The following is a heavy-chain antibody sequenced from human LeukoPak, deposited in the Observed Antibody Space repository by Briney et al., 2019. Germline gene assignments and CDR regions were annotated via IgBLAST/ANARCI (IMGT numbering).Heavy chain of an antibody. D-gene: IGHD3-22*01. CDR2: ISAYNGNT. V-gene: IGHV1-18*01. CDR3: ARDLAYDSSGYYSRIAHNVDY. CDR1: GYTFTSYG. Sequence: ASVKVSCKASGYTFTSYGISWVRQAPGQGLEWMGWISAYNGNTNYAQKLQGRVTMTTDTSTSTACMELRSLRSDDTAVYYCARDLAYDSSGYYSRIAHNVDYWGQGTLVTVSS. J-gene: IGHJ4*02.